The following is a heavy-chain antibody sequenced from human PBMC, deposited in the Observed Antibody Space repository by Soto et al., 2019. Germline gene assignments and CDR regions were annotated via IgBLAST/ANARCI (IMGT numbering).Heavy chain of an antibody. CDR2: INPNSGGT. J-gene: IGHJ6*02. CDR1: GYTFTGYY. D-gene: IGHD2-15*01. V-gene: IGHV1-2*02. Sequence: GSVKVSCKASGYTFTGYYMHWVRQAPGQGLEWMGWINPNSGGTNYAQKFQGRVTMTRDTSISTAYMELSRLRSDDTAVYYCARETGVVVAATVRYGMDVWGQGTTVTVSS. CDR3: ARETGVVVAATVRYGMDV.